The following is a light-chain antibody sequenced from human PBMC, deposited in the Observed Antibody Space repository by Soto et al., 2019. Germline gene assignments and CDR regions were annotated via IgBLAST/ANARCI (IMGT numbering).Light chain of an antibody. Sequence: QSVLTQPPSASGTPGQRVTISCSGSSSNIGKNYVYWYQQLPGTAPKLLINRNNQRPSGVPDRFSGSKSGTSASLAISGLRSDDEADYCAVWDGSLSGWVFGGGTKLTVL. V-gene: IGLV1-47*01. J-gene: IGLJ3*02. CDR2: RNN. CDR3: AVWDGSLSGWV. CDR1: SSNIGKNY.